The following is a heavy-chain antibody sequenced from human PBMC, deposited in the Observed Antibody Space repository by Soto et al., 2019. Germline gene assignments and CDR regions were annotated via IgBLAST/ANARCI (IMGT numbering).Heavy chain of an antibody. Sequence: SETLSLTCAVSGGSISSSNWWSWVRQPPGKGLEWIGEIYHSGSTNYNPSLKSRVTISVDKSENQFSLKLSSVTAADTAVYYCARAPIYCSGGSCYPYYGMDVWGQGTTVTVYS. J-gene: IGHJ6*02. D-gene: IGHD2-15*01. CDR3: ARAPIYCSGGSCYPYYGMDV. CDR2: IYHSGST. CDR1: GGSISSSNW. V-gene: IGHV4-4*02.